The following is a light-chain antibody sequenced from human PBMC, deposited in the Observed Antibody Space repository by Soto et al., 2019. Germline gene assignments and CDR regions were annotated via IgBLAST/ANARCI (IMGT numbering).Light chain of an antibody. Sequence: EIVLTQAPGTLSFYTGKRATLSCRASQSVSSSYLAWYQQKPGQTPRLLIHGVSSRATGIPDRFSGSGSGTDFTLTISRLEPEDFAVYYCHQYGKSPWTFGQGTKVDIK. CDR1: QSVSSSY. CDR3: HQYGKSPWT. V-gene: IGKV3-20*01. CDR2: GVS. J-gene: IGKJ1*01.